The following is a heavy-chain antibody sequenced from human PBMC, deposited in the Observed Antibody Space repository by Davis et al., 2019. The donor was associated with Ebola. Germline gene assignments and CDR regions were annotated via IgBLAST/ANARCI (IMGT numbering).Heavy chain of an antibody. CDR1: GFIFSSYA. J-gene: IGHJ5*02. Sequence: PGGSLRLSCAASGFIFSSYAMSWFRQAPGKGLEWVSSISFRSITYHADSVKGRFTISRDNSKNTLYLQMNSLRAEDTAVYYCAKVHPPTTVTTGWFDPWGQGTLVTVSS. CDR2: ISFRSIT. V-gene: IGHV3-23*01. CDR3: AKVHPPTTVTTGWFDP. D-gene: IGHD4-17*01.